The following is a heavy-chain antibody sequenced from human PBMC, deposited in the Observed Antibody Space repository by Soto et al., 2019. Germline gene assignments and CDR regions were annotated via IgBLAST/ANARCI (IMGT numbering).Heavy chain of an antibody. CDR1: GFTFDDYA. D-gene: IGHD3-3*01. CDR2: ISWNSGSI. Sequence: GGSLRLSCAASGFTFDDYAMHWVRQAPGKGLEWVSGISWNSGSIGYADSVKGRFTISRDNAKNSLYLQMNSLRAEDTALYYCAKAYYDFWSGYSHYLPATFDYWGQGTLVTVSS. V-gene: IGHV3-9*01. CDR3: AKAYYDFWSGYSHYLPATFDY. J-gene: IGHJ4*02.